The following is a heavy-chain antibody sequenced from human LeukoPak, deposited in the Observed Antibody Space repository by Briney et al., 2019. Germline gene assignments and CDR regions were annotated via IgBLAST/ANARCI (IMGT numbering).Heavy chain of an antibody. J-gene: IGHJ6*02. D-gene: IGHD2-2*01. Sequence: GGSLRLSCAASGFTFSSYGMHWVRQAPGKGLEWVAVIWYDGSNKYYADSVKGRFTISRDNSKNTLYLQMNSLRAEDTAVYYCARDVNIVVVPAAPPVYYGMDVWGQGTTVTVSS. CDR2: IWYDGSNK. CDR1: GFTFSSYG. V-gene: IGHV3-33*01. CDR3: ARDVNIVVVPAAPPVYYGMDV.